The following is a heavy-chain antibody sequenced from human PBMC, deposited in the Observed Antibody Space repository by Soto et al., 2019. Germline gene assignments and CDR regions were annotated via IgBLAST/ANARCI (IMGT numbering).Heavy chain of an antibody. V-gene: IGHV3-15*01. Sequence: EVQLVESGGGLVKPGGSLRLSCAASGFTFTDAWMAWVRQAPGKGLEWVARIKNEIDGGTTDYTAPVKGRFTVSRDDSKNMMYLQMNSLKAEDTAVYYCVTARVGYWGQGTLVTVSS. CDR2: IKNEIDGGTT. CDR1: GFTFTDAW. D-gene: IGHD2-2*01. J-gene: IGHJ4*02. CDR3: VTARVGY.